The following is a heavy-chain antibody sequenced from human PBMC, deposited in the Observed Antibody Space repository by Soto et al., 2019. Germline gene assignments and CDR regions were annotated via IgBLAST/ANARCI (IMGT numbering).Heavy chain of an antibody. J-gene: IGHJ5*02. CDR1: GYSFTSYW. V-gene: IGHV5-51*01. Sequence: GVSLKISCKGSGYSFTSYWIVWVRQMPGKGLEWMGIIYPGDSDTRYSPSFQGQVTISADKSISTAYLQWSSLKVSDTAMYYCARHERSGSYPFNWFDPWGQGTLVTVSS. D-gene: IGHD1-26*01. CDR2: IYPGDSDT. CDR3: ARHERSGSYPFNWFDP.